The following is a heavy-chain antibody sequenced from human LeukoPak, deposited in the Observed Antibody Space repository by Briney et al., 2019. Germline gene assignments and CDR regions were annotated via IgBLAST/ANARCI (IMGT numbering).Heavy chain of an antibody. J-gene: IGHJ6*04. CDR2: MNPNSGNT. CDR3: ARGALLWFGEPLGLDV. CDR1: GYTFTSYD. V-gene: IGHV1-8*01. Sequence: ASVKVSCKASGYTFTSYDINWVRQATGQRLEWMGWMNPNSGNTGYAQKFQGRVTMTRNTSISTAYMELSSLRSEDTAVYYCARGALLWFGEPLGLDVWGKGTTVTVSS. D-gene: IGHD3-10*01.